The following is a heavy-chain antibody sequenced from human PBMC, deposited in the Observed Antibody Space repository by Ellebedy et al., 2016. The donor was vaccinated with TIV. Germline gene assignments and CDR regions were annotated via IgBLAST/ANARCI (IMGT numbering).Heavy chain of an antibody. CDR2: ISSSGSTI. D-gene: IGHD2-21*01. CDR1: GFTFSDYY. Sequence: GGSLRLXXAASGFTFSDYYMSWIRQAPGKGLEWVSYISSSGSTIYYADSAKGRFTISRDNAKNSLYLQMNSLRAEDTAVYYCARVPTYCGGDCYPESPDAFDIWGQGTMVTVSS. J-gene: IGHJ3*02. CDR3: ARVPTYCGGDCYPESPDAFDI. V-gene: IGHV3-11*01.